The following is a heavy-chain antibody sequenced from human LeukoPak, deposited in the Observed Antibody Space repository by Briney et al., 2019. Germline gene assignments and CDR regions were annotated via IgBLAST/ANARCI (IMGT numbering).Heavy chain of an antibody. Sequence: GGSLRLSCAASGFTFSSYEMNWVRQAPGKGLEWVSYISSSGSTIYYADSVKGRFTISRDNSKNTLYLQMNSLRAEDTAVYFCAKDKTELLWFGEYPMYYFDYWGQGTLVTVSS. J-gene: IGHJ4*02. CDR2: ISSSGSTI. V-gene: IGHV3-48*03. CDR3: AKDKTELLWFGEYPMYYFDY. CDR1: GFTFSSYE. D-gene: IGHD3-10*01.